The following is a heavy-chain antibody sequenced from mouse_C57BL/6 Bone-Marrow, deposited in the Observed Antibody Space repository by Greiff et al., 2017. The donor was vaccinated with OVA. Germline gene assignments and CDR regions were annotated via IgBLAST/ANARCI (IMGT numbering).Heavy chain of an antibody. CDR2: IYPRSGNT. V-gene: IGHV1-81*01. D-gene: IGHD1-1*01. CDR3: ARSKLLTTVVATFDY. Sequence: VQLQQSGAELARPGASVKLSCKASGYTFTSYGISWVKQRTGQGLEWIGEIYPRSGNTYYNEKFKGKATLTADKSSSTAYMELRSLTSEDSAVYFCARSKLLTTVVATFDYWGQGTTLTVSS. J-gene: IGHJ2*01. CDR1: GYTFTSYG.